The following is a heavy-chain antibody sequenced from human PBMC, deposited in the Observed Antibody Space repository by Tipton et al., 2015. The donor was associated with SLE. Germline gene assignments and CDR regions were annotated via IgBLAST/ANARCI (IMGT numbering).Heavy chain of an antibody. CDR2: IYYSGST. D-gene: IGHD3-3*01. J-gene: IGHJ6*03. CDR1: GGSIRSSSYY. V-gene: IGHV4-39*07. CDR3: AREIRFLEWLSYYYYMDV. Sequence: TLSLTCTVSGGSIRSSSYYWGWIRQPPGKGLEWIGSIYYSGSTYYNPSLKSRVTISVDTSKNQFSLKLSSVTAADTAVYYCAREIRFLEWLSYYYYMDVWGKGTTVTVSS.